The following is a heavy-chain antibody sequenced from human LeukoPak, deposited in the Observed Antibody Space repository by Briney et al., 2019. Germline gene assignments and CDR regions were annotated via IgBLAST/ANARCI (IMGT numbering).Heavy chain of an antibody. CDR1: GFTFSSFW. Sequence: GGSLRLSCAASGFTFSSFWMHWVRHAPGKGLVWVSHINSDGSTTDYADSVRGRFTISRDNAKNSLYLQMNSLRAEDTALYYCGKDVLAGGLDVWGQGTTVTVSS. V-gene: IGHV3-74*01. CDR3: GKDVLAGGLDV. CDR2: INSDGSTT. J-gene: IGHJ6*02.